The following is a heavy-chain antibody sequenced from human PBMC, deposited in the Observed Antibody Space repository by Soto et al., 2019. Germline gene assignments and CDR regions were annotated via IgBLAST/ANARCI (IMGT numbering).Heavy chain of an antibody. CDR1: GGSISSSNW. Sequence: QVQLQESGPGLVKPSGTLSLTCAVSGGSISSSNWWSWVRQPPGKGLEWIGEIYHSGSTNYNPSLKRRVTISVEQSKTQFPLKLSSVTAADTAVYYCARCTAAAGPIDYWGQGTLVTVSS. J-gene: IGHJ4*02. CDR2: IYHSGST. CDR3: ARCTAAAGPIDY. D-gene: IGHD6-13*01. V-gene: IGHV4-4*02.